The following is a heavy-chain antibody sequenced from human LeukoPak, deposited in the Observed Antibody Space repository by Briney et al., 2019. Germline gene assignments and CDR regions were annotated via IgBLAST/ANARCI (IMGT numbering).Heavy chain of an antibody. J-gene: IGHJ5*02. CDR1: GVSITSGNDY. CDR2: IYTGGST. V-gene: IGHV4-39*07. CDR3: ARSRGVPRWFGP. D-gene: IGHD3-10*01. Sequence: SETQSLTCNVSGVSITSGNDYWGWIRQPRGKGLEWIANIYTGGSTYYNPALQNRAAISIDTSKDQFFLRLTSLTAADTAVYYCARSRGVPRWFGPWGQGILVTVSS.